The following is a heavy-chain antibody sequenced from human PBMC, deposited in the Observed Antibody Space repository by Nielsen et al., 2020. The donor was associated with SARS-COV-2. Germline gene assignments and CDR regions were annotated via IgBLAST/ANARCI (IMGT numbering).Heavy chain of an antibody. J-gene: IGHJ4*02. CDR1: GGSFSGYY. D-gene: IGHD3-22*01. Sequence: SETLSLTCAVYGGSFSGYYWSWIRQPPGKGLEWIGEINHSGSTNYNPSLKSRVTISVDTSKNQFSLKLSSVTAADTAVYYCARLGSGYYYEDDYWGQGTLVTVSS. CDR2: INHSGST. V-gene: IGHV4-34*01. CDR3: ARLGSGYYYEDDY.